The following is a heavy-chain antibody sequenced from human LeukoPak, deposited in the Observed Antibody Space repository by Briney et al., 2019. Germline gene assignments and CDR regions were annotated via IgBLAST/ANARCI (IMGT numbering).Heavy chain of an antibody. Sequence: GGSLRLSCAASGFTFSSQGMNWVRQAPGKGLEWVSGISPSGGITYYADSVKGRFTISRDNAKNSLYLQMNSLRAEDTAVYYCARGNYYGSGSYYSPDYWGQGTLVTVSS. V-gene: IGHV3-21*01. CDR1: GFTFSSQG. CDR2: ISPSGGIT. J-gene: IGHJ4*02. CDR3: ARGNYYGSGSYYSPDY. D-gene: IGHD3-10*01.